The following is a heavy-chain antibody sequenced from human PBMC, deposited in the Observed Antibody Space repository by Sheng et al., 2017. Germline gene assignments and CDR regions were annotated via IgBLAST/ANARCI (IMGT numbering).Heavy chain of an antibody. CDR2: ISYDGSNK. D-gene: IGHD5-12*01. CDR1: GFTFSSYA. V-gene: IGHV3-30*04. Sequence: QVQLVESGGGVVQPGRSLRLSCAASGFTFSSYAMHWVRQAPGKGLEWVAVISYDGSNKYYADSVKGRFTISRDNSKNTLYLQMNSLRAEDTAVYYCATSQYSGYHGHLYWGQGTLVTVSS. CDR3: ATSQYSGYHGHLY. J-gene: IGHJ4*02.